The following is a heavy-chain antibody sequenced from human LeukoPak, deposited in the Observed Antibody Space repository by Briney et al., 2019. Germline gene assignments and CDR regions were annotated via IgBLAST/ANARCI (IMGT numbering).Heavy chain of an antibody. CDR1: GFTFSSYA. V-gene: IGHV3-30-3*01. CDR3: ARDKGYYFDY. J-gene: IGHJ4*02. Sequence: PGRSLRLSCAASGFTFSSYAMHWVRQAPGKGLEWVAVISYDGSNKYYADSVKGRFTISRDNSTNTLYLQMNSLRAEDTAVYYCARDKGYYFDYWGQGTLVTVSS. CDR2: ISYDGSNK.